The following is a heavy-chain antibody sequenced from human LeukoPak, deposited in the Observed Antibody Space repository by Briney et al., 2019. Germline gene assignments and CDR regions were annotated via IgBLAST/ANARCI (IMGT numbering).Heavy chain of an antibody. D-gene: IGHD1-26*01. J-gene: IGHJ5*02. Sequence: SETLSLTCTVSGGSISSGSYYWSWIRQPAGKGLEWIGRIYTSGSTNYNPSLKSRVTISVDTSKNQFSLKLSSVTAADTAVYYCARHSGSYMVNNWFDPWGQGTLVTVSS. CDR2: IYTSGST. CDR1: GGSISSGSYY. CDR3: ARHSGSYMVNNWFDP. V-gene: IGHV4-61*02.